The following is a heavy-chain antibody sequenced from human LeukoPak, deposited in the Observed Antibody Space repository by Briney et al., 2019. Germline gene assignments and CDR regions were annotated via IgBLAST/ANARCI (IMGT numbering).Heavy chain of an antibody. CDR3: ASARHGDYVWDY. D-gene: IGHD4-17*01. CDR1: GYSFTYW. Sequence: GKSLKISCKGSGYSFTYWIGWVRQMPGKGLEWMGIIYSGDSHTKYSPSFQGRVTISADKSISTAYLQWSSLEASDTAMYHCASARHGDYVWDYWGQGTLVTVSS. J-gene: IGHJ4*02. CDR2: IYSGDSHT. V-gene: IGHV5-51*01.